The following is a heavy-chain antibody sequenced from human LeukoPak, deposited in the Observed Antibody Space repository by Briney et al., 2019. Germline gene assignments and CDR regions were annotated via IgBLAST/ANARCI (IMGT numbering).Heavy chain of an antibody. V-gene: IGHV4-61*02. J-gene: IGHJ4*02. CDR3: ARVGGSSSPHFDY. Sequence: SQTLSLTCTVSGGSISSGSYYWSWIRQPAGKGLEWIGRIYTSGSTNYNPSLKSRVTISVDTSKNQFSLKLSSVTAADTAVYYCARVGGSSSPHFDYWGQGTLVTVSS. CDR2: IYTSGST. CDR1: GGSISSGSYY. D-gene: IGHD6-6*01.